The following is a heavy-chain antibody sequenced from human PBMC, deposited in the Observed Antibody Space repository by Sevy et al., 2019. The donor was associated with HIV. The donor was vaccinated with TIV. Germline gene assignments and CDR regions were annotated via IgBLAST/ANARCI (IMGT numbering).Heavy chain of an antibody. V-gene: IGHV1-2*02. CDR1: GYTFTGYY. D-gene: IGHD3-22*01. CDR2: INPNSGRT. J-gene: IGHJ1*01. Sequence: ASVKVSCKASGYTFTGYYMHWVRQAPGQGLEWMGWINPNSGRTNYAQKFQGRVTMTRDTSISTAYMELSRLRSDDTAVYYCAARYYYDSSGYYSAEYFQHWGQGTLVTVSS. CDR3: AARYYYDSSGYYSAEYFQH.